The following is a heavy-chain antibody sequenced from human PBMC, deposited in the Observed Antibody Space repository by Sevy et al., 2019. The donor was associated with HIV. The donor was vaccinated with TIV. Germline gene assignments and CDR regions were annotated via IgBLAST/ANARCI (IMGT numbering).Heavy chain of an antibody. D-gene: IGHD2-21*02. CDR3: TRASTYCGGDCYSD. CDR2: IRSKAYGGTT. CDR1: GFTFGDYA. Sequence: GGSLRLSCTASGFTFGDYAMSWFRQAPGKGLEWVGFIRSKAYGGTTEYAASVKGRFTISRDDSKSIAYLQMNSLKTEDTAVYYCTRASTYCGGDCYSDWGQRTMVTVSS. J-gene: IGHJ3*01. V-gene: IGHV3-49*03.